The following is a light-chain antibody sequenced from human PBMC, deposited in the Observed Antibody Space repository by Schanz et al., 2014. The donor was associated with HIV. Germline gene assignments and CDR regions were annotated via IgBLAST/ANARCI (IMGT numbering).Light chain of an antibody. CDR1: SSDVGVYNY. Sequence: QSVLTQPASVSGSPGQSITISCTGTSSDVGVYNYVSWYQQHPGKAPKLMIYEGSKRPSGVSNRFSGSKSGNTASLTISGLQAEDEADYYCCSYAGSSTVVFGGGTKLTVL. CDR3: CSYAGSSTVV. CDR2: EGS. V-gene: IGLV2-23*01. J-gene: IGLJ2*01.